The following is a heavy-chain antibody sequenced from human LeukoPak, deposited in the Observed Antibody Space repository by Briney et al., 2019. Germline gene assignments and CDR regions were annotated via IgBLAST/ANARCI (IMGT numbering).Heavy chain of an antibody. D-gene: IGHD3-3*01. CDR1: GGSISSGSYY. CDR2: IYTSGST. CDR3: ARDSDGVDP. V-gene: IGHV4-61*02. Sequence: SETLSLTCTVSGGSISSGSYYWCWIRQPAWKGLEWIGRIYTSGSTNYNPSLKSRVTISVDTSKNQFSLKLSSVTAADTAVYYCARDSDGVDPWGQGTLVTVSS. J-gene: IGHJ5*02.